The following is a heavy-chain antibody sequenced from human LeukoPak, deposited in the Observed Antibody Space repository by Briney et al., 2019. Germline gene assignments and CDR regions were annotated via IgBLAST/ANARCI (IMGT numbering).Heavy chain of an antibody. CDR3: ASFIPAAILGFQH. V-gene: IGHV4-30-4*08. CDR1: GGSISSGDYY. CDR2: IYYSGST. Sequence: SETLSLTCTVSGGSISSGDYYWSWIRQPPGKGLEWIGYIYYSGSTYYNPSLKGRVTISVDTSKNQFSLKLSSVTAADTAVYYCASFIPAAILGFQHWGQGTLVTVSS. J-gene: IGHJ1*01. D-gene: IGHD2-2*01.